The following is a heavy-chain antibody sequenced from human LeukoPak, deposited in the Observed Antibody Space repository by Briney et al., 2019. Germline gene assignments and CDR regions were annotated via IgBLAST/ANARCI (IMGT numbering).Heavy chain of an antibody. D-gene: IGHD2-21*02. J-gene: IGHJ4*02. CDR3: ARDMGHIVVVTAISGFDY. Sequence: ASVKVSCKASGYTFTGYFMHWVRQAPGQGLEWMGWINPKNGGTKYAQKFQGRVTMTGDTSISTAYMELSRLRSDDTAVYYCARDMGHIVVVTAISGFDYWGQGTLVTVSS. V-gene: IGHV1-2*02. CDR2: INPKNGGT. CDR1: GYTFTGYF.